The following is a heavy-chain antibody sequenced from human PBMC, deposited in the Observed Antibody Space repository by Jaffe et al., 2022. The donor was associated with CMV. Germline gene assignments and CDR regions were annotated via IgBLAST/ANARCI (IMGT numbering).Heavy chain of an antibody. D-gene: IGHD6-13*01. CDR3: AKDRGVARIAAAGTKLYYYYGMDV. Sequence: QVQLVESGGGVVQPGRSLRLSCAASGFTFSSYGMHWVRQAPGKGLEWVAVISYDGSNKYYADSVKGRFTISRDNSKNTLYLQMNSLRAEDTAVYYCAKDRGVARIAAAGTKLYYYYGMDVWGQGTTVTVSS. J-gene: IGHJ6*02. V-gene: IGHV3-30*18. CDR1: GFTFSSYG. CDR2: ISYDGSNK.